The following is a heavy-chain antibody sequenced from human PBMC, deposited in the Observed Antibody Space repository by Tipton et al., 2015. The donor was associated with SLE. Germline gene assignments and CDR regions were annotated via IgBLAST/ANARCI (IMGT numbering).Heavy chain of an antibody. CDR2: FYYTGST. D-gene: IGHD1-7*01. J-gene: IGHJ6*03. Sequence: TLSLTCTVSGDSISSGGYFWTWIRQHPGKGLEWIGYFYYTGSTYFYNPSLKSRVTMSVDTSKNQFSLKLNSVTAADTAVYYRARAAGGNYRPWYYYMDFWGKGTTVAVSS. V-gene: IGHV4-31*03. CDR1: GDSISSGGYF. CDR3: ARAAGGNYRPWYYYMDF.